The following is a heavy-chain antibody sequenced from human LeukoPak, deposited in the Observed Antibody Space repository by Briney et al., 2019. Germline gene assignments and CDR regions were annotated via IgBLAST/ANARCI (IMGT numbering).Heavy chain of an antibody. CDR1: GYTFTGYY. CDR2: INPNSGGT. J-gene: IGHJ5*02. D-gene: IGHD4-11*01. Sequence: ASVKVSRKGSGYTFTGYYMHWVRQPPGQGLEWVGWINPNSGGTNYAQKFQGRVTMTRDTSISTAYKELSRLRSDDTAVYYCALGMTTVRDWFDPWGQGTLVTVSS. V-gene: IGHV1-2*02. CDR3: ALGMTTVRDWFDP.